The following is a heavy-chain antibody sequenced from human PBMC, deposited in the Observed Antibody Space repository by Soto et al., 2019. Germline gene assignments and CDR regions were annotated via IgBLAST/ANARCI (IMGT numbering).Heavy chain of an antibody. CDR1: GFTFSSYS. D-gene: IGHD5-12*01. J-gene: IGHJ4*02. V-gene: IGHV3-21*01. CDR3: ANLEWLRFSLVNY. CDR2: ISSSSSYI. Sequence: GGSLRLSCAASGFTFSSYSMNWVRQAPGKGLEWVSSISSSSSYIYYADSVKGRFTISRDNAKNSLYLQMNSLRAEDTAVYYCANLEWLRFSLVNYWGQGTLVTVSS.